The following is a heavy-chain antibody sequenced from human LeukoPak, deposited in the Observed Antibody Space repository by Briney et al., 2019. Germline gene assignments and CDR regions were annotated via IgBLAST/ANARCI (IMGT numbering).Heavy chain of an antibody. CDR2: IYPGDSDT. V-gene: IGHV5-51*01. D-gene: IGHD6-13*01. J-gene: IGHJ4*02. CDR3: ATSRETIAAAGTSPFDY. Sequence: GESLKISCKGSGYRFTTYWIGWVRQVPGKGLEWMGIIYPGDSDTRYSPSFQGQVTISADKSISTAYLQWSSLKASDTAMYYCATSRETIAAAGTSPFDYWGQGTLVTVSS. CDR1: GYRFTTYW.